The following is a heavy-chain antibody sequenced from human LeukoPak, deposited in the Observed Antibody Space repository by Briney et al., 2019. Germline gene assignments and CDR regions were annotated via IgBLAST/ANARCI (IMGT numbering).Heavy chain of an antibody. Sequence: AGSLTLSCTASGFTFSDYYMTWLRPAQGKGREWVSYISSSGSTIYYADSVKGRFIISRDNAKNSLYLQMNSLRAEDTAVYYCARVRSGWYRLDYWGEGTLVTVSA. CDR3: ARVRSGWYRLDY. V-gene: IGHV3-11*01. D-gene: IGHD6-19*01. J-gene: IGHJ4*02. CDR1: GFTFSDYY. CDR2: ISSSGSTI.